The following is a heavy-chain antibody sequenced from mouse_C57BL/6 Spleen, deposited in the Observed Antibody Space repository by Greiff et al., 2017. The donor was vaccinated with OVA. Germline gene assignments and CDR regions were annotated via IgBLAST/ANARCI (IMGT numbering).Heavy chain of an antibody. Sequence: QVHVKQPGAELVRPGSSVKLSCKASGYTFTSYWMHWVKQRPIQGLEWIGNIDPSDSETHYNQKFKDKATLTVDKSSSTAYMQLSSLTSEDSAVYYCARGDYYGSSYAMDYWGQGTSVTVSS. J-gene: IGHJ4*01. CDR1: GYTFTSYW. CDR2: IDPSDSET. V-gene: IGHV1-52*01. CDR3: ARGDYYGSSYAMDY. D-gene: IGHD1-1*01.